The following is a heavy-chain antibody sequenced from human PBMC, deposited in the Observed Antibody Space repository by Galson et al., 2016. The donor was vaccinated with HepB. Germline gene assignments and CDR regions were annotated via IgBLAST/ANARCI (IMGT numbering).Heavy chain of an antibody. D-gene: IGHD3-22*01. CDR2: MYSGGGT. CDR3: ARLVRYDTSGACY. CDR1: GFTVSNNY. Sequence: SLRLSCAVSGFTVSNNYMSWVRQAPGKGLEWVSVMYSGGGTYYAGSVRGRFTISRDNSKNTAYLQMNSLRPEDTAVYYCARLVRYDTSGACYSGQGTLVTVSS. J-gene: IGHJ4*02. V-gene: IGHV3-53*01.